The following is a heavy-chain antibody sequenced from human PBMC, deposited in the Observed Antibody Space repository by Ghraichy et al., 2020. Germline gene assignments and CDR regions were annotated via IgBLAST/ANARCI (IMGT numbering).Heavy chain of an antibody. D-gene: IGHD5-12*01. V-gene: IGHV1-18*01. CDR3: ARKGGYEAHYYYGMDA. CDR1: GYTLTNYG. J-gene: IGHJ6*02. Sequence: ASVKVSCKASGYTLTNYGFSWVRQAPGQGLEWVGWISPDKHTTKSAQRFQGRVTLTTDTSTGTAYMELRSLRSDDTAVYYCARKGGYEAHYYYGMDAWGQGTTVTVSS. CDR2: ISPDKHTT.